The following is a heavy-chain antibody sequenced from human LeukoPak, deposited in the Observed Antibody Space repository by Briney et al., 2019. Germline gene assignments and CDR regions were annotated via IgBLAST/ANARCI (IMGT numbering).Heavy chain of an antibody. CDR1: GGSFSGYY. CDR3: ARGGWQRYCGYDRFDY. J-gene: IGHJ4*02. CDR2: INHSGST. D-gene: IGHD5-12*01. V-gene: IGHV4-34*01. Sequence: PSETLSLTCAVYGGSFSGYYWSWIRQPPGKGLEWIGEINHSGSTNYNPSLKSRVTISVDTSKNQFSLKLSSVTAADTAVYYCARGGWQRYCGYDRFDYWGQGTLVTVSS.